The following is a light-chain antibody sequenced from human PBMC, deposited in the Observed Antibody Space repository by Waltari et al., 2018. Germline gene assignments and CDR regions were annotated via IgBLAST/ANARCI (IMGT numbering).Light chain of an antibody. J-gene: IGLJ2*01. CDR1: NYNIGSGP. Sequence: QSVLTQAPSVSGTPGQRVTISCSGTNYNIGSGPVHGYQQVPGMSPKLLTYSNDQRPSGVPDRFSGSKSGTSASLAISGLQSEDEADYYCATWDGRVNGVLFGGGTKVTVL. V-gene: IGLV1-44*01. CDR3: ATWDGRVNGVL. CDR2: SND.